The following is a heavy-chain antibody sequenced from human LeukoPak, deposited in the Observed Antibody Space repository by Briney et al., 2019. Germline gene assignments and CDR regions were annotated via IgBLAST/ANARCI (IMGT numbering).Heavy chain of an antibody. J-gene: IGHJ4*02. D-gene: IGHD4-23*01. Sequence: GASVKVSCKASGYTFTSYDINWVRQATGQGLEWMGWMNPNSGNTGYAQKFQGRVTMTRNTSISTAYMELSSLRSKDTAVYYCARTTVVTPGVVDYWGQGTLVTVSS. V-gene: IGHV1-8*01. CDR3: ARTTVVTPGVVDY. CDR2: MNPNSGNT. CDR1: GYTFTSYD.